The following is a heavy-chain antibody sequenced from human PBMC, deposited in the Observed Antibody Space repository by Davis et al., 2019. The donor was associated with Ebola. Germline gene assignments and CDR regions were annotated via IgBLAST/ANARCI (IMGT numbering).Heavy chain of an antibody. CDR2: IDPSDSYT. D-gene: IGHD2-2*02. Sequence: KVSCKASGGTFSSYAISWVRQMPGKGLEWMGRIDPSDSYTNYSPSFQGHVTISADKSISTAYLQWSSLKASDTAMYYCARHYRWVVPAAIVSYYYYYYMDVWGKGTTVTVSS. J-gene: IGHJ6*03. V-gene: IGHV5-10-1*01. CDR1: GGTFSSYA. CDR3: ARHYRWVVPAAIVSYYYYYYMDV.